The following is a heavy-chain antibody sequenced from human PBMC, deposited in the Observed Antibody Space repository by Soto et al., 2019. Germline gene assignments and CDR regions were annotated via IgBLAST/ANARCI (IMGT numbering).Heavy chain of an antibody. Sequence: QVQLVQSGAEVKKPGSSVKVSCKASGGTFTNYAIGWVRQAPGQGLEWMGRIIPVYGPAEYAQKFQGRVTITADESTTTVYIELSSLRSEDTAVYYCVKVSAMGREVIDNWFDPWGQGTLVTVSS. CDR3: VKVSAMGREVIDNWFDP. V-gene: IGHV1-69*01. CDR2: IIPVYGPA. J-gene: IGHJ5*02. D-gene: IGHD3-10*01. CDR1: GGTFTNYA.